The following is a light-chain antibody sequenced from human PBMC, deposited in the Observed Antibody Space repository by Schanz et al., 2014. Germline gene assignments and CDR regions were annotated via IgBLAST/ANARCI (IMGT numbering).Light chain of an antibody. Sequence: QSALTQPASVSGSPGQSITISCTATTNYGGSYNLVSWYQQHPGKAPKLMIYDVSNRPSGVSNRFSGSKSGNTASLTISGLQAEDEADYYCSSYAAPSVVFGGGTKLTVL. CDR2: DVS. CDR3: SSYAAPSVV. J-gene: IGLJ2*01. V-gene: IGLV2-23*02. CDR1: TNYGGSYNL.